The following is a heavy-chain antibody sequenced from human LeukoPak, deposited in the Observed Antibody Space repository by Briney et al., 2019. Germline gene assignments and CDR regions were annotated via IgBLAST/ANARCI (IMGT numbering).Heavy chain of an antibody. CDR3: ARGYYGDDAFDI. D-gene: IGHD4-17*01. V-gene: IGHV3-7*03. J-gene: IGHJ3*02. CDR2: IKQDGSEK. Sequence: GGSLRLSCAASGFTFSSYWMSWVRQAPGKGLQWVANIKQDGSEKYYVDSVKGRFTISRDNAKNSLYLQINSLRAEDTAVYYCARGYYGDDAFDIWGQGTMVTVSS. CDR1: GFTFSSYW.